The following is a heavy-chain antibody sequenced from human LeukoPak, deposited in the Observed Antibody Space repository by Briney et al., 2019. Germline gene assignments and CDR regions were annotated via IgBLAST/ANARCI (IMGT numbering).Heavy chain of an antibody. CDR1: GFTFTGYY. CDR2: INPNSGGT. V-gene: IGHV1-2*02. Sequence: ASVKVSCKASGFTFTGYYMHWVRQAPGQGLEWMGWINPNSGGTNYAQKFQGRVTMTRDTSISTAYMELSRLRSGDTAVYYCARTAGITMVRGVIRPYYFDYWGQGTLVTVSS. J-gene: IGHJ4*02. CDR3: ARTAGITMVRGVIRPYYFDY. D-gene: IGHD3-10*01.